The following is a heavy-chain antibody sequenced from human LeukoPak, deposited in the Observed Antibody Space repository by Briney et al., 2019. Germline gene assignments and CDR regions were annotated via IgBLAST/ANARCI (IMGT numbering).Heavy chain of an antibody. J-gene: IGHJ5*02. Sequence: SETLSLTCTVSGDSVSSYYWSWIRQPPGKGLEWIAYIYASGSTNYNPSLRSRVSISVDTSKNQFSLKLSSVTAADTAVYYCARHRQYSSSSLYHWGQGTLVTVSS. CDR1: GDSVSSYY. D-gene: IGHD6-6*01. V-gene: IGHV4-4*09. CDR3: ARHRQYSSSSLYH. CDR2: IYASGST.